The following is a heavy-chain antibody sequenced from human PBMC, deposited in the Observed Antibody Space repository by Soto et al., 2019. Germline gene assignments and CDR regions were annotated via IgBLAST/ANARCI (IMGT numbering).Heavy chain of an antibody. CDR1: GGSISSSTYS. D-gene: IGHD5-18*01. V-gene: IGHV4-39*01. J-gene: IGHJ6*02. CDR2: IYYSGGT. Sequence: QLQLQESGPGLVKPSETLSLTCTVSGGSISSSTYSWVWIRQPPGKGLEWIGGIYYSGGTYYNPSLKSRVTISVDTSKNQFSLKLTSVTAADTAVYYCARSTPDGYNYGSYYYYYGMDVWGQGTTVTVSS. CDR3: ARSTPDGYNYGSYYYYYGMDV.